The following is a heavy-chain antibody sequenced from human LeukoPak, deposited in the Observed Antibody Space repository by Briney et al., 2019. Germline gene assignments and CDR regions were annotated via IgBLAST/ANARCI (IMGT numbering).Heavy chain of an antibody. Sequence: GGSLRLSCAASGFTFSSYGMHWVRQAPGKGLEWVAIISYDGSNEYYADSVKGRFTISRDNSKNTLYLQMNSLRVEDTAMYYCAREASSGWWDYWGQGTLVTVSS. J-gene: IGHJ4*02. CDR1: GFTFSSYG. CDR2: ISYDGSNE. D-gene: IGHD6-19*01. CDR3: AREASSGWWDY. V-gene: IGHV3-30*03.